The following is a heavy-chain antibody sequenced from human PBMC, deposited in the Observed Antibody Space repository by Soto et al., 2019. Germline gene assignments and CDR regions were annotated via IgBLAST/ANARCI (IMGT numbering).Heavy chain of an antibody. CDR2: ISSSGDSA. V-gene: IGHV3-23*01. CDR1: GFIFSTYA. J-gene: IGHJ3*02. Sequence: GGSLRLSCAASGFIFSTYAMNWVRQAPGKGLEWVSAISSSGDSAHYAESVRGRFTVSRDNSINTLYLQMRSLRPEDTAVYYCAHPRGYGVFDAVDIWGQGTMVTVSS. CDR3: AHPRGYGVFDAVDI. D-gene: IGHD4-17*01.